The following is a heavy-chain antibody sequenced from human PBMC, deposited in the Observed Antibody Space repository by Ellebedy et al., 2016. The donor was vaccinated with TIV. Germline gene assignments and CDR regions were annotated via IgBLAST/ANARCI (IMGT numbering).Heavy chain of an antibody. CDR3: VRDVYGDYVFDY. Sequence: MPSETLSLTCSVSGGSISPYHWSWIRQPPGKGLEWIGYISYNGDTNYNPSLKSPATISLDTSKNQFSLRLRYVTAADTAVYYCVRDVYGDYVFDYWGQGTRVNVSS. CDR1: GGSISPYH. J-gene: IGHJ4*02. CDR2: ISYNGDT. D-gene: IGHD4-17*01. V-gene: IGHV4-59*01.